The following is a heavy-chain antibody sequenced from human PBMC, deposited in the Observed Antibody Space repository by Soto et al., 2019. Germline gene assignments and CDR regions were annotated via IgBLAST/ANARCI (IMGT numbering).Heavy chain of an antibody. CDR3: ARHNRRFWSGYYTPDAFDI. CDR2: IYYSGST. Sequence: SETLSLTCTVSGGSISSSSYYWGWIRQPPGKGLEWIGSIYYSGSTYYNPSLKSRVTISVDTSKNQFSLKLSSVTAADTAVYYCARHNRRFWSGYYTPDAFDIWGQGTMVTVSS. CDR1: GGSISSSSYY. D-gene: IGHD3-3*01. V-gene: IGHV4-39*01. J-gene: IGHJ3*02.